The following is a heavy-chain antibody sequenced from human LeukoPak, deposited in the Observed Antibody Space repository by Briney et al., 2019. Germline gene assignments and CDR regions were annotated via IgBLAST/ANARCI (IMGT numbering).Heavy chain of an antibody. Sequence: SETLSLTCTVSGGSMTSYYWSWIRQPPGRGLEWIAYIYYSGSTNYNPSLKSRVTISVDTSKNQFSLELNSVTAADTAVYYCARGIADPYSFDSWGQGTLVTVSS. J-gene: IGHJ4*02. CDR2: IYYSGST. CDR3: ARGIADPYSFDS. V-gene: IGHV4-59*01. CDR1: GGSMTSYY. D-gene: IGHD6-13*01.